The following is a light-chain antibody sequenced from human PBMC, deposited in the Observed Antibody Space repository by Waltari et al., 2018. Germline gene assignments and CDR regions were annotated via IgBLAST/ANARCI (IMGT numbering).Light chain of an antibody. CDR2: WAS. CDR1: ESVLFSSRNKNH. CDR3: QQYYDSPLT. V-gene: IGKV4-1*01. J-gene: IGKJ4*01. Sequence: DIVMTQSPDSLAVSLGERATINCKSSESVLFSSRNKNHLAWYQQKPGHPPKLPLYWASTWESGVPDRFSGSGSGTDFTLTISSLQAEDVAIYYCQQYYDSPLTFGGGTKVEIK.